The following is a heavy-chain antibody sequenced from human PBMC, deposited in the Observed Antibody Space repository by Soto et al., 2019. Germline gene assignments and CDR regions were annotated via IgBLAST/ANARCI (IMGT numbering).Heavy chain of an antibody. CDR3: ARGGVGDTFYGYFDY. D-gene: IGHD1-26*01. V-gene: IGHV3-33*01. J-gene: IGHJ4*02. CDR2: LRYDGSNK. Sequence: QVQLVESGGGVVQPGRSLRLSCAASGFRFSGFGMHWVRQAPGKGLEWVAILRYDGSNKYYADSVKGRFTISRDNSQNTVYLQMDSLRVENTAVYYCARGGVGDTFYGYFDYSGQGILVTVSS. CDR1: GFRFSGFG.